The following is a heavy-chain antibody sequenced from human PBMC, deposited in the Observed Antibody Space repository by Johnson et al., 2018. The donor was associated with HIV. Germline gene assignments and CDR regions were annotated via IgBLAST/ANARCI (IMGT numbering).Heavy chain of an antibody. CDR2: IGWDGGSR. V-gene: IGHV3-43*01. D-gene: IGHD6-19*01. J-gene: IGHJ3*02. CDR1: GFTFDAYT. Sequence: VQLVESGGVVAQIGGSLRLSCAASGFTFDAYTMYWVRQPPGKGLEWVSLIGWDGGSRYYGDSVKGRFTISRDNSKNTLYLQMNSLRAEDTAVYYCAKDLSPYSSGWYDAFDIWGQGTMVTVSS. CDR3: AKDLSPYSSGWYDAFDI.